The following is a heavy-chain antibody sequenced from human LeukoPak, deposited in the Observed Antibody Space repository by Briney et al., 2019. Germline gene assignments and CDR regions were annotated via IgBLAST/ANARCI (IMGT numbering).Heavy chain of an antibody. CDR2: IYYSGST. D-gene: IGHD3-22*01. CDR3: ARLVTRGYYDSSGRRIDAFYI. Sequence: ASETLSLTCTVSGGSISSYYWSWIRQPPGKGLEWIGYIYYSGSTNYNPSLKSRVTISVDTSKNQFSLKLSSVTAADTAVYYCARLVTRGYYDSSGRRIDAFYIWGQGTMVTVSS. J-gene: IGHJ3*02. CDR1: GGSISSYY. V-gene: IGHV4-59*01.